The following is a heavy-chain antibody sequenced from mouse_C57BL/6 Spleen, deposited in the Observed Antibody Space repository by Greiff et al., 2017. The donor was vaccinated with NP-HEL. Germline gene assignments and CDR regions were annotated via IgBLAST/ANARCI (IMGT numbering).Heavy chain of an antibody. D-gene: IGHD1-1*01. Sequence: VHLVEPGAELVKPGASVKLSCKASGYTFTEYTIHWVKQRSGQGLEWIGWFYPGSGSIKYNEKFKDKATLTADKSSSTVYMELSRLTSEDSAVYFCARHEANGSSPLWYFDVWGKGTTVTVSS. CDR3: ARHEANGSSPLWYFDV. V-gene: IGHV1-62-2*01. CDR1: GYTFTEYT. J-gene: IGHJ1*03. CDR2: FYPGSGSI.